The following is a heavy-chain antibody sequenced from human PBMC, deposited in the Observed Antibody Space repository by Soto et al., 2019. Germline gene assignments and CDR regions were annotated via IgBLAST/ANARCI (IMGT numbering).Heavy chain of an antibody. V-gene: IGHV3-30-3*01. Sequence: GGSLRLSCAASGFTFSSYAMHWVRQAPGKGLEWVAVISYDGSNKYYADSVKGRFTISRDNSKNTLYLQMNSLRAEDTAVYYCARDRQYSSSWLDYWGQGTLVTVSS. CDR3: ARDRQYSSSWLDY. D-gene: IGHD6-13*01. CDR1: GFTFSSYA. CDR2: ISYDGSNK. J-gene: IGHJ4*02.